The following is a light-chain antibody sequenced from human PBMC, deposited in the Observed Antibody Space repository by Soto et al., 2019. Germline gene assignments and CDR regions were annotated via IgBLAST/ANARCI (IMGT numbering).Light chain of an antibody. CDR1: QDINSY. V-gene: IGKV1D-16*01. CDR2: AAS. J-gene: IGKJ4*01. Sequence: DVQMTQSPSSLSASVGDIVTITCRASQDINSYLAWYQQKPGNAPKSLIYAASSLQTGVPSRFSGSESGTDFTLTINNLQPEDSATYYCQQYNIYPLTFGGGTKVEIK. CDR3: QQYNIYPLT.